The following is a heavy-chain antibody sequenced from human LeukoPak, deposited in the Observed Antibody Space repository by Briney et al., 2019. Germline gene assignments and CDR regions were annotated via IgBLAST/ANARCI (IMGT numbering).Heavy chain of an antibody. J-gene: IGHJ3*02. Sequence: GGSLRLSCAASGFTFSSYGMHWVRQAPGKELEWVAFIRYGGSNKYYADSVKGRFTISRDNSKNTLYLQMNSLRAEDTAVYYCAGYCSSTSCYGDAFDIWGQGTMVTVSS. CDR1: GFTFSSYG. D-gene: IGHD2-2*01. CDR3: AGYCSSTSCYGDAFDI. CDR2: IRYGGSNK. V-gene: IGHV3-30*02.